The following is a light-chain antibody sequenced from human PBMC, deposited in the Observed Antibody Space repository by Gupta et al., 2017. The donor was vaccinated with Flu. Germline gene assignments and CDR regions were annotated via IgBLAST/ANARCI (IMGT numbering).Light chain of an antibody. CDR2: DAS. CDR1: QDISNY. Sequence: PTSVSASVGDRVTITCQASQDISNYLNWYQQKPGKAPKLLIYDASNLETGVPSRFSGSGSGTDFTFTISSLQPEDVAIYYCQQDDNLTVTFGQGTRLEIK. J-gene: IGKJ5*01. CDR3: QQDDNLTVT. V-gene: IGKV1-33*01.